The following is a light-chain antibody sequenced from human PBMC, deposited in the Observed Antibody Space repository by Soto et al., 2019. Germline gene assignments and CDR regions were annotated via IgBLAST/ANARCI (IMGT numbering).Light chain of an antibody. CDR1: SSDVGGYNY. CDR2: DVS. Sequence: HSALTQPASVSGSPGQSITIPCTGTSSDVGGYNYVSWYQQHPGKAPKLMIYDVSHRPSGVSNRFSGSKSGNTASLTISGLQPEDEADYYCSSYTSSSTLVFGGGTQLTVL. J-gene: IGLJ2*01. V-gene: IGLV2-14*01. CDR3: SSYTSSSTLV.